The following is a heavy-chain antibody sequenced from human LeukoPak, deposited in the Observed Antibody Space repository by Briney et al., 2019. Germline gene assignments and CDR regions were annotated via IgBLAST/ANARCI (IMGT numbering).Heavy chain of an antibody. D-gene: IGHD1-26*01. CDR2: ISSDGGRT. CDR1: GFTFSSFA. Sequence: GGSLRLSCSSSGFTFSSFAMFWVRQAPGKGLEYVSGISSDGGRTNYADSVKARFTISRDNSKVTLYLQMTSLRPEDTAIYYCVKDPSGNYFYFDYWGQGTLVTVSS. J-gene: IGHJ4*02. V-gene: IGHV3-64D*09. CDR3: VKDPSGNYFYFDY.